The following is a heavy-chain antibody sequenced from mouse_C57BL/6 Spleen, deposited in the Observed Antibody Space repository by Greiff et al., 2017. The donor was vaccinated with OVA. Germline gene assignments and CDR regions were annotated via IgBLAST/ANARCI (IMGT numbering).Heavy chain of an antibody. CDR1: GFTFSSYG. V-gene: IGHV5-6*01. J-gene: IGHJ3*01. CDR2: ISSGGSYT. CDR3: ARTYDYAWFAY. D-gene: IGHD2-4*01. Sequence: EVKLVESGGDLVKPGGSLKLSCAASGFTFSSYGMSWVRQTPDKRLEWVATISSGGSYTYYPDSVKGRFTISRDNAKNTLYLQMSSLKSEDTAMYYCARTYDYAWFAYWGQGTLVTVSA.